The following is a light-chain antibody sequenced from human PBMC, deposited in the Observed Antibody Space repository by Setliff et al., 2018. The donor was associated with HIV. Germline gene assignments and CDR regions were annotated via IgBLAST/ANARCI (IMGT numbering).Light chain of an antibody. CDR3: CSYAGSSTYV. V-gene: IGLV2-14*03. Sequence: QSALTQPASVSGSPGQSITISCTGTSSDVGGYNYVSWYQQHPGKAPKLMICDVSNRPSGVSNRFSGSKSGSTASLTISGLQAEDEADYYCCSYAGSSTYVFGTGTKVTVL. J-gene: IGLJ1*01. CDR2: DVS. CDR1: SSDVGGYNY.